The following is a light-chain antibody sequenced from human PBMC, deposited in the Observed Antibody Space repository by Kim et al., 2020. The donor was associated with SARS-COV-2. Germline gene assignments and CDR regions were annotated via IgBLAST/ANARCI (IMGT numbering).Light chain of an antibody. CDR1: SLRSYY. Sequence: LGQTVRITCQGDSLRSYYASWYQQKPGQAPVLVIYGKNNRPSGIPDRFSGSSSGNTASLTITGAQAEDEADYYCNSRVSSGNHLGVFGGGTKLTVL. CDR3: NSRVSSGNHLGV. J-gene: IGLJ3*02. CDR2: GKN. V-gene: IGLV3-19*01.